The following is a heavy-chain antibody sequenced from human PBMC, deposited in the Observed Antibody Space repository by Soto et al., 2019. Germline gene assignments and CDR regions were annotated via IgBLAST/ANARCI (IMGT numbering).Heavy chain of an antibody. CDR3: ARSFFP. J-gene: IGHJ5*02. CDR2: VYYNGSA. Sequence: QVQLEESGPGLVKPSETLSLTCVVSGGSLSTYLWSWIRQPPGKGLEWIGAVYYNGSASYNPSLKSRVTISADTSKNHLSLTLRSTTAADTAVYYCARSFFPWGRGTLDTVSS. CDR1: GGSLSTYL. V-gene: IGHV4-59*01.